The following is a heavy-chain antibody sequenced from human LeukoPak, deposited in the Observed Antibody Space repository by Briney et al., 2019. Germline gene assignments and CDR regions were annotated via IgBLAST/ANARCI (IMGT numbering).Heavy chain of an antibody. D-gene: IGHD3-10*01. CDR3: AKAPWFGELFGAFDI. J-gene: IGHJ3*02. V-gene: IGHV3-23*01. Sequence: GGSLRLSCAASGFTFSSYSMNWVRQAPGKGLEWVSAISGSGGSTYYADSVKGRFTISRDNSKNTLYLQMNSLRAEDTAVYYCAKAPWFGELFGAFDIWGQGTMVTVSS. CDR2: ISGSGGST. CDR1: GFTFSSYS.